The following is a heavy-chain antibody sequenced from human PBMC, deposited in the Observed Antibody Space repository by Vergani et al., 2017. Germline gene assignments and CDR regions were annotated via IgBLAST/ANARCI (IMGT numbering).Heavy chain of an antibody. CDR2: INPNSGGT. CDR3: ARVIVGCSRTNCFADH. CDR1: GYTFTGYY. D-gene: IGHD2-2*01. Sequence: QVQLVQSGAEVKKPGASVKVSCKASGYTFTGYYMHWVRQAPGQGLEWMGWINPNSGGTNSAQKFQGRVTMTRDTSISTAYMELSRLRSDDTAIYYCARVIVGCSRTNCFADHWGQGTLVTVSS. V-gene: IGHV1-2*02. J-gene: IGHJ4*02.